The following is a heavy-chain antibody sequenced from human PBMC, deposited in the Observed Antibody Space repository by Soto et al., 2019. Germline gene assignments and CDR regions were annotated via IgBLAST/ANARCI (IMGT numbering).Heavy chain of an antibody. CDR1: GFTLSMSA. CDR3: AKDRGIIVKAGDAFDV. V-gene: IGHV3-23*01. J-gene: IGHJ3*01. Sequence: EVQLMESGGGLVQPGGSLRLSCASSGFTLSMSAVNWVRQAPGKGREWVSYISDSGDRTYYADSVKGRFTISRDRSKNTVSLQMDSLRAEDTAVYYCAKDRGIIVKAGDAFDVWGQGTKVTVSS. CDR2: ISDSGDRT. D-gene: IGHD3-16*02.